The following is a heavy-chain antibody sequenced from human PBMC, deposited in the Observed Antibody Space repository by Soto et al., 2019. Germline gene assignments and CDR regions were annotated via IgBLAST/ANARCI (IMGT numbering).Heavy chain of an antibody. V-gene: IGHV4-4*02. J-gene: IGHJ6*02. D-gene: IGHD3-22*01. Sequence: PLETLSLTCAVSGGSISDSLWWNWVRQPPGKGLEWIGEIYQSGSTHYSPSLKSRVTISIDKSNNLLSLRLTSVTAADTAVYYCASTVHDDPGHYFGGLDIWGPGTTVTVSS. CDR3: ASTVHDDPGHYFGGLDI. CDR1: GGSISDSLW. CDR2: IYQSGST.